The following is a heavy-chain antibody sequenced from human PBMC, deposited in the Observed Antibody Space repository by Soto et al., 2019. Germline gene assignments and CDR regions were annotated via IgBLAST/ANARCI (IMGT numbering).Heavy chain of an antibody. CDR2: IYYSGST. CDR3: VRGFCDSRGHYAHFKG. V-gene: IGHV4-59*01. J-gene: IGHJ6*01. CDR1: VVSLTTYY. D-gene: IGHD3-22*01. Sequence: SETLSLTCTFSVVSLTTYYWSWIRHPPGKRLEWIGYIYYSGSTKYNPSLESRVTMSIDTSKNQFSLHLTSVTAADTAFYYCVRGFCDSRGHYAHFKGWGQGTWVTVSS.